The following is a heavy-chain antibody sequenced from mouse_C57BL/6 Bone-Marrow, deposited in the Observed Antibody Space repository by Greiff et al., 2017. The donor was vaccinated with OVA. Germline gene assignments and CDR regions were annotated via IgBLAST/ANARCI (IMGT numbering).Heavy chain of an antibody. CDR2: ISYDGSN. Sequence: ESGPGLVKPSQSLSLTCSVTGYSITSGYYWNWIRQFPGNKLEWMGYISYDGSNNYNASLKNRISITRDTSKNQFFLKLNSVTTEDTATYYCARDLGGVDYWGQGTTLTVSS. CDR3: ARDLGGVDY. J-gene: IGHJ2*01. CDR1: GYSITSGYY. D-gene: IGHD4-1*01. V-gene: IGHV3-6*01.